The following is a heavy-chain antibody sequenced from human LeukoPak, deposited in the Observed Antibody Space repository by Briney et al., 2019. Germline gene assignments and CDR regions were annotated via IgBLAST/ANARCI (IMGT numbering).Heavy chain of an antibody. D-gene: IGHD2-15*01. Sequence: PGVSLRLSCAASAFTFSSYAMSWVRQAPGKGLEWVSAISGSGGNTYYADSVKGRFTISRDNSKDTLYLQMNSLRAEDTAVYYCAKVTCSGGNCWPHYYYGMDVWGQGTTVTVSS. V-gene: IGHV3-23*01. CDR2: ISGSGGNT. CDR3: AKVTCSGGNCWPHYYYGMDV. J-gene: IGHJ6*02. CDR1: AFTFSSYA.